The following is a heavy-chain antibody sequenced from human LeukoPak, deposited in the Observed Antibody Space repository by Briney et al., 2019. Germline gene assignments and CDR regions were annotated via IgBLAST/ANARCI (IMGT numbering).Heavy chain of an antibody. J-gene: IGHJ5*02. D-gene: IGHD6-19*01. CDR3: ARGYSSGFNWFDH. CDR2: INHSGCT. V-gene: IGHV4-34*01. Sequence: PSETLSLTCAVYGGSFSGYYWSWVRQPPGKGVEWIGEINHSGCTNYHPSLKSRLTISVDTSKNQFSLTLTSVTAADTAVYYCARGYSSGFNWFDHWGQGTLVTVSS. CDR1: GGSFSGYY.